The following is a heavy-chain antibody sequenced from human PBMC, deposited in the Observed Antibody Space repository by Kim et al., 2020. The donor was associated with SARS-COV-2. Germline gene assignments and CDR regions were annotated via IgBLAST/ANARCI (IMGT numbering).Heavy chain of an antibody. Sequence: GGSLRLSCAASGFTFSSYSMNWVRQAPGKGLEWVSSISSSSSYIYYADSVKGRFTISRDNAKNSLYPQMNSLRAEDTAVYYCARVEYCSGGSCYRDYYGMDVWGQGTTVTVSS. CDR1: GFTFSSYS. J-gene: IGHJ6*02. CDR2: ISSSSSYI. V-gene: IGHV3-21*01. D-gene: IGHD2-15*01. CDR3: ARVEYCSGGSCYRDYYGMDV.